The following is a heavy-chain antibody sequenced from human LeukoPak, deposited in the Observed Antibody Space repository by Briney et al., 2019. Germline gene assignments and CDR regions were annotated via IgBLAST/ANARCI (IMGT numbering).Heavy chain of an antibody. Sequence: SETLSLTCTVSGGSISSSSYYWGWIRQPPGKGLEWIGSIYYSGSTYYNPSLKSRVTISVDTSKNQFSLKLSSVTAADTAVYYCASEEYHYGSGSYFDYWGQGTLVTVSS. V-gene: IGHV4-39*01. D-gene: IGHD3-10*01. CDR3: ASEEYHYGSGSYFDY. J-gene: IGHJ4*02. CDR2: IYYSGST. CDR1: GGSISSSSYY.